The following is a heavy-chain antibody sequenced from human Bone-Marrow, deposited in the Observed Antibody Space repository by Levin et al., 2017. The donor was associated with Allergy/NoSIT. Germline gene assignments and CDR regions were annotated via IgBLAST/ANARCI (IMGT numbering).Heavy chain of an antibody. J-gene: IGHJ6*02. CDR2: IIPILGIA. Sequence: SVKVSCKASGGTFSSYTISWVRQAPGQGLEWMGRIIPILGIANYAQKFQGRVTITADKSTSTAYMELCSLGSEDTAVYYCAWAQNSIVVVPAAIGHYYYYYGMDVWGQGTTVTVSS. CDR1: GGTFSSYT. CDR3: AWAQNSIVVVPAAIGHYYYYYGMDV. D-gene: IGHD2-2*01. V-gene: IGHV1-69*02.